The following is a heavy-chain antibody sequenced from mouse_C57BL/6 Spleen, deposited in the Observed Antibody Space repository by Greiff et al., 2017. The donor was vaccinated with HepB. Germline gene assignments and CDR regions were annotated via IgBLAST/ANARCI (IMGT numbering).Heavy chain of an antibody. J-gene: IGHJ2*01. Sequence: VQLQQPGAELVKPGASVKLSCKASGYTFTSYWMQWVKQRPGQGLEWIGEIDPSDSYTNYNQKFKGKATLTVDTSSSTAYMQLSSLTSEDSAVYYCARRDDYGFDYWGQGTTLTVSS. V-gene: IGHV1-50*01. D-gene: IGHD2-4*01. CDR2: IDPSDSYT. CDR1: GYTFTSYW. CDR3: ARRDDYGFDY.